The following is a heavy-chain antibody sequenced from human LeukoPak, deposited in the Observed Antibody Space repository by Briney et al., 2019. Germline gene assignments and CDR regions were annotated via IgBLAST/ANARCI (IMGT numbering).Heavy chain of an antibody. V-gene: IGHV5-51*01. CDR1: GYSFTSYW. Sequence: GESLKISCKGSGYSFTSYWIGWVRQMAGKGLEWMGISYPGDSDTRYSPSFQGQVTISADKSISTACLQWSSLKASDTAMYYCARLLVTKKRNFDYWGQGTVVTVSS. CDR3: ARLLVTKKRNFDY. D-gene: IGHD2-21*02. J-gene: IGHJ4*02. CDR2: SYPGDSDT.